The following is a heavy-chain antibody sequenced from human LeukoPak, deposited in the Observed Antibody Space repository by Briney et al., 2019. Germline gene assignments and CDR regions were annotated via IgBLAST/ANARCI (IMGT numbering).Heavy chain of an antibody. Sequence: GGSLRLSCAASGFTFSSYAMHWVRQAPGKGLEWVAVISYDGSNKYYADSVKGRFTISRDNSKNTLYLQMNSLRAEDTAVYYCAKDRKVAGTALDYWGQGTLVTVSS. CDR3: AKDRKVAGTALDY. CDR2: ISYDGSNK. CDR1: GFTFSSYA. D-gene: IGHD6-19*01. J-gene: IGHJ4*02. V-gene: IGHV3-30-3*01.